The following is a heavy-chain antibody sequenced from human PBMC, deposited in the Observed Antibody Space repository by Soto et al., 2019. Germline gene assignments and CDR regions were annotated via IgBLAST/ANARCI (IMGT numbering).Heavy chain of an antibody. CDR2: IYHSGST. CDR3: ASYLAYDILTGRYYYYGMDV. CDR1: GGSISSYY. J-gene: IGHJ6*02. D-gene: IGHD3-9*01. V-gene: IGHV4-59*04. Sequence: SETLSLTCTVSGGSISSYYWSWIRQPPGKGLEWIGYIYHSGSTYYNPSLKSRVTISVDTSRNQFSLKLSSVTAADTAVYYCASYLAYDILTGRYYYYGMDVWGQGTTVTVSS.